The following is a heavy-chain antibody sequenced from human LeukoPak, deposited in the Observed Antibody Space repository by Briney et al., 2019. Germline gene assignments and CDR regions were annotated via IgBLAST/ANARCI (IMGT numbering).Heavy chain of an antibody. CDR1: RYTLTDYY. Sequence: GASVKVSCKTSRYTLTDYYIHWVRQAPGQGLKFMGWVNPHSGGTRYAAKFRGRVTLTRDTSTTTSYMDLSSLTSDDTAVYYCARDRSSRYNGNYAFWDQGTLVTVSS. V-gene: IGHV1-2*02. CDR3: ARDRSSRYNGNYAF. J-gene: IGHJ4*02. D-gene: IGHD5-12*01. CDR2: VNPHSGGT.